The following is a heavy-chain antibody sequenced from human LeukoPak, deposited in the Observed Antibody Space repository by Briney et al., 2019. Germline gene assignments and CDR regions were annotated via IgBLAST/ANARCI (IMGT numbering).Heavy chain of an antibody. CDR1: GYSFTSYW. J-gene: IGHJ4*02. D-gene: IGHD3-10*01. V-gene: IGHV5-51*01. CDR3: ARLLLWFGELSGFDY. Sequence: GESLKISCKGSGYSFTSYWSGWVRQMPGKGLEWMGIIYPGDSDTRYSPSFQGQVTISADKSISTAYLQWSSLKASDTAMYYCARLLLWFGELSGFDYWGQGTLVTVSS. CDR2: IYPGDSDT.